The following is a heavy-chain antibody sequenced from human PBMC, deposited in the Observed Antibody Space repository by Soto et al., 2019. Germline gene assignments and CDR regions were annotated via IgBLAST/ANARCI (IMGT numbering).Heavy chain of an antibody. D-gene: IGHD3-22*01. Sequence: SLTCTVSGCSISSSSYYWGWIRQPPGKGLEWIGSIYYSGSTYYNPSLKSRVTISVDTSKNQFSLKLSSVTAADTAVYYCARDRDMTRYYYDSSHAHWGQGTLVTVSS. CDR2: IYYSGST. CDR1: GCSISSSSYY. CDR3: ARDRDMTRYYYDSSHAH. V-gene: IGHV4-39*02. J-gene: IGHJ4*02.